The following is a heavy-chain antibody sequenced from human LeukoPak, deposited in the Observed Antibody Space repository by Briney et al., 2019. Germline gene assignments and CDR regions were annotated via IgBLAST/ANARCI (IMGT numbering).Heavy chain of an antibody. CDR1: GGSIGSYY. CDR3: ARSPSPVAFDI. CDR2: IYTSGGT. J-gene: IGHJ3*02. Sequence: SETLSLTCTVSGGSIGSYYWSWIRQPAGKGLEWIGRIYTSGGTVYNPSLKSRVTMSVDTSKNQFSLKLSSVTAADTAVYYCARSPSPVAFDIWGQGTMVTVSS. V-gene: IGHV4-4*07.